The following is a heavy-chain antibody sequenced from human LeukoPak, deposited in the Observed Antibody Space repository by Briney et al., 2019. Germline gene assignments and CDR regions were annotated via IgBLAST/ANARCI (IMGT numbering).Heavy chain of an antibody. Sequence: PSETLSLTCTVSGGSISSSSYYWGWIRQPPGKGLEWIGSIYYSGSTYYNPSLKSRVTISVDTSKNQFSLKLSSVTAADTAVYYCATRAAYYYYYGMDVWGQGTTVTVSS. D-gene: IGHD6-25*01. J-gene: IGHJ6*02. CDR1: GGSISSSSYY. V-gene: IGHV4-39*01. CDR2: IYYSGST. CDR3: ATRAAYYYYYGMDV.